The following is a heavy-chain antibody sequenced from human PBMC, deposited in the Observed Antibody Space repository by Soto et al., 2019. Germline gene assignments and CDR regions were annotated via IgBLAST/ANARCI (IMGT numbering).Heavy chain of an antibody. V-gene: IGHV1-2*02. Sequence: QVQLVQSGAEVKKPGASVKVSCKASGYTFTGYYMHWVRQAPGQGLEWMGWINPNSGGPNYAQKFQVMVTMTRNTSISTAYMELSRLRSDDTAVYYCARDYSCFDPWGQGTLVTVSS. CDR3: ARDYSCFDP. CDR2: INPNSGGP. J-gene: IGHJ5*02. CDR1: GYTFTGYY.